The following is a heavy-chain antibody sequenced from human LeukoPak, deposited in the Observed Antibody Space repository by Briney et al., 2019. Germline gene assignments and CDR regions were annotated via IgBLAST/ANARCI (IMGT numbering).Heavy chain of an antibody. CDR2: IYTSGST. Sequence: SETLSLTCTVSGGSISSGSYYWSWIRQPAGKGLEWIGRIYTSGSTNYNPSLKSRVTISVDTSKNQFSLKLSSVTAADTAVYYCARVFDSGSYYFDYWGQGTLVTVSS. CDR3: ARVFDSGSYYFDY. V-gene: IGHV4-61*02. J-gene: IGHJ4*02. CDR1: GGSISSGSYY. D-gene: IGHD1-26*01.